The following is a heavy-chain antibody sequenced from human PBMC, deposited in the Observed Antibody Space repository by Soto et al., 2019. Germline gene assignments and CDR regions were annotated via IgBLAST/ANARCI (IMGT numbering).Heavy chain of an antibody. V-gene: IGHV4-59*01. J-gene: IGHJ4*02. Sequence: QVHLQESSPGLVKPSETLSLTCSVSGDSMSTYYWTWIRQPPGKGLEWIGYIYDGGTTDYSPSLKSRVAISVDTSKNQFSLRLSSVTAADTAMYYCARSFTYGAQRFDYWGQGALVTVSS. D-gene: IGHD3-10*01. CDR2: IYDGGTT. CDR3: ARSFTYGAQRFDY. CDR1: GDSMSTYY.